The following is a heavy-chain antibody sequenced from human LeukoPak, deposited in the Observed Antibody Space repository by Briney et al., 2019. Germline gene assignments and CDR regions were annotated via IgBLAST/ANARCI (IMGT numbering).Heavy chain of an antibody. CDR3: ATYSITGAWAEYFLH. D-gene: IGHD2/OR15-2a*01. J-gene: IGHJ1*01. Sequence: SETLSLTCTVSGGSISSGSYYWSWIQQPAGKGLEWIGRIYTSGSTNYNPSLKSRVTISVDTSKNQFSLKLSSVTAADTAVYYCATYSITGAWAEYFLHWGQGTLVTVSS. CDR2: IYTSGST. V-gene: IGHV4-61*02. CDR1: GGSISSGSYY.